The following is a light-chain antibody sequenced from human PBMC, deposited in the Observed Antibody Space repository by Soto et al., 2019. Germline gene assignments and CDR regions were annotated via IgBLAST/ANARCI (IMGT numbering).Light chain of an antibody. CDR1: SSDVGAYNY. CDR2: DVS. CDR3: CSYADNYSYV. Sequence: QSAVTQPRSVSGSPGQSVTISCTGTSSDVGAYNYVSWYQQHPGKAPKLMTYDVSKRPSGVPDRFSGSKSGNTASLTISGLQAEDEADYYCCSYADNYSYVFGTGTKVTV. V-gene: IGLV2-11*01. J-gene: IGLJ1*01.